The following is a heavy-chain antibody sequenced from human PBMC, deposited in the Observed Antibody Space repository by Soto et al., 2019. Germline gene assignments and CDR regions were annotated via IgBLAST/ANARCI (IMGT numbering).Heavy chain of an antibody. D-gene: IGHD6-13*01. J-gene: IGHJ4*02. CDR1: GFTFSNYA. CDR2: ISGSGGST. CDR3: AKDQGSSWYEIDY. V-gene: IGHV3-23*01. Sequence: AGGSLRPSCAASGFTFSNYAVTWVRQAPGKGLEWVSTISGSGGSTYYADSVKGRFTISRDNSKNTLYLQMNSLRAEDTAVYYCAKDQGSSWYEIDYWGQGTLVTVSS.